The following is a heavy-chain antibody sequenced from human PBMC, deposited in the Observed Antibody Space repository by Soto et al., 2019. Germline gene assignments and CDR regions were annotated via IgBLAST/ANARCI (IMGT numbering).Heavy chain of an antibody. J-gene: IGHJ5*02. Sequence: SEILSLTCTVSGGSISGYYWSWIRQPPGNGLEWIGYIYDSGTTNYNSSLKSRVTISVDTSKNQFSLKLSSVTAADTAVYYCARRVVRGVIRWFDPWGQGTLVTVSS. CDR2: IYDSGTT. V-gene: IGHV4-59*01. CDR1: GGSISGYY. D-gene: IGHD3-10*01. CDR3: ARRVVRGVIRWFDP.